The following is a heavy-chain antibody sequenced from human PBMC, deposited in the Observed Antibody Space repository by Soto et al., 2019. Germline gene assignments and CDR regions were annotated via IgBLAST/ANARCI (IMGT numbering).Heavy chain of an antibody. CDR1: GYTFTSYG. CDR3: ARDRDYYDSSGLHITIDY. D-gene: IGHD3-22*01. CDR2: ISAYNGNT. Sequence: GASVKVSFKASGYTFTSYGISWVRQAPGQGLEWMGWISAYNGNTNYAQKLQGRVTMTTDTSTSTAYMELRSLRSDDTAVYYCARDRDYYDSSGLHITIDYWGQGTLVTVSS. V-gene: IGHV1-18*01. J-gene: IGHJ4*02.